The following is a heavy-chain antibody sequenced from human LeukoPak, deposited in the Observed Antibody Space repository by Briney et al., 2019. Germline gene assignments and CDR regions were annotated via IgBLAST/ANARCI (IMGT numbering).Heavy chain of an antibody. V-gene: IGHV3-21*01. CDR2: ISSSSSYI. CDR1: GFTFSSYS. CDR3: ARDVDGGSYYNAFDY. J-gene: IGHJ4*02. D-gene: IGHD1-26*01. Sequence: GGSLRLSCAASGFTFSSYSMNWVRQAPGKGLEWVSSISSSSSYIYYADSVKGRFTISRDNAKNSLYLQMNSLRAEDTAVYYCARDVDGGSYYNAFDYWGQGTLVTVSS.